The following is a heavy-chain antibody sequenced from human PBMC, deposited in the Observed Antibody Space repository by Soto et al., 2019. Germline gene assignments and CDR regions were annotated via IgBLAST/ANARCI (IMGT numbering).Heavy chain of an antibody. J-gene: IGHJ6*02. CDR2: IIPILGIA. Sequence: SVKVSCKASGYTFTGYYMHWVRQAPGQGLEWMGRIIPILGIANYAQKFQGRVTITADKSTSTAYMELSSLRSEDTAVYYCARDEVVTPRYYYYGMDVWGQGTTVTVSS. V-gene: IGHV1-69*04. CDR3: ARDEVVTPRYYYYGMDV. D-gene: IGHD2-15*01. CDR1: GYTFTGYY.